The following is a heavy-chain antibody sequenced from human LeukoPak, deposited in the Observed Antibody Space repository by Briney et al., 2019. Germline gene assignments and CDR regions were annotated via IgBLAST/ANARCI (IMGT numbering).Heavy chain of an antibody. J-gene: IGHJ4*02. D-gene: IGHD3-3*01. CDR3: AREMPFGVVPYYFDF. Sequence: GGSLRLSRAASGFTLCSHIMNWVPQAPGKGLEWVSYLNSSSSYFYYADAVKGRITIYRDNAKNSLNLKMNSLRDEDTAVYYCAREMPFGVVPYYFDFWGQGTLVTVSS. CDR1: GFTLCSHI. CDR2: LNSSSSYF. V-gene: IGHV3-21*01.